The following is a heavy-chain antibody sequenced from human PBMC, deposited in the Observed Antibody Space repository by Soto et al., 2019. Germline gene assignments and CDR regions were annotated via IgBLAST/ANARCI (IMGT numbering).Heavy chain of an antibody. Sequence: QVQLVQSGAEVKKPGASVKVSCKASGYTFTSYGISWVRQAPGQGLEWMGWISAYNGNINYEQKLKGRVTMTTDTSTSTAYMERRSLRSDDMAVYYCARDHRLTYYYGSGSYEWDYWGQGTLVTVSS. CDR3: ARDHRLTYYYGSGSYEWDY. V-gene: IGHV1-18*03. J-gene: IGHJ4*02. CDR2: ISAYNGNI. CDR1: GYTFTSYG. D-gene: IGHD3-10*01.